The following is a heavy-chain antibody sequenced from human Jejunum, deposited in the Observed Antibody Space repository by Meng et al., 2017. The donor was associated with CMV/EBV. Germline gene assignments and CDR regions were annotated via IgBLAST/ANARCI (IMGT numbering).Heavy chain of an antibody. V-gene: IGHV4-4*02. CDR2: IYHGESA. CDR1: GDSMSSRDW. CDR3: ARNGFYSLDF. D-gene: IGHD3-22*01. Sequence: LPCAVSGDSMSSRDWWSWLRPPPGKGLEWIGEIYHGESATYNPSLKSRVTISVDKSKNQLSLKLSSVTAADTAVYYCARNGFYSLDFWGQGTLVTVSS. J-gene: IGHJ4*02.